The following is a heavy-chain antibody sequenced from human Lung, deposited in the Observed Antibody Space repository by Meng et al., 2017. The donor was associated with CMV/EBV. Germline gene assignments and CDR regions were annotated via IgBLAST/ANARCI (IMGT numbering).Heavy chain of an antibody. D-gene: IGHD3-3*01. CDR2: IIPILGIA. CDR3: AKDESCYYDALDI. CDR1: GGTFSSYT. V-gene: IGHV1-69*04. Sequence: SXXVSXKASGGTFSSYTISWVRQAPGQGLEWMERIIPILGIANYAQKFQGRVTITADKSTSTAYMELSSLRSEDTAVYYCAKDESCYYDALDIWGQGPMVTVSS. J-gene: IGHJ3*02.